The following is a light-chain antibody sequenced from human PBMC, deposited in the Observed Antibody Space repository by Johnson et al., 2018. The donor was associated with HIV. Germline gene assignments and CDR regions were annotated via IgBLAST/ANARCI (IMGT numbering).Light chain of an antibody. Sequence: QSVLTQPPSVSAAPGQKVTISCSGSSSNIGTNFVSWYQQFPGAAPKLLIYENNKRPSGIPDRFSGSKSGTSATLDITGLQTGDEADYYCASWDRSLTVGTFFGPGTSVTVL. V-gene: IGLV1-51*02. CDR3: ASWDRSLTVGTF. CDR1: SSNIGTNF. CDR2: ENN. J-gene: IGLJ1*01.